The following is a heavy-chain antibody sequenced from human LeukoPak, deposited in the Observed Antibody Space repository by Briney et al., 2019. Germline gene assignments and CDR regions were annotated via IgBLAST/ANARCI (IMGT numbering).Heavy chain of an antibody. CDR3: ARYGGSGWVIDN. Sequence: SETLSLTCAVYGGSFSGYYWSWIRQPPGKGLEWIGEINHSGSTNYNPSPKSRVTISVDTSKKQFSLKLTSVTAADTAVYYCARYGGSGWVIDNWGQGTLVTVSS. V-gene: IGHV4-34*01. CDR1: GGSFSGYY. CDR2: INHSGST. J-gene: IGHJ4*02. D-gene: IGHD6-19*01.